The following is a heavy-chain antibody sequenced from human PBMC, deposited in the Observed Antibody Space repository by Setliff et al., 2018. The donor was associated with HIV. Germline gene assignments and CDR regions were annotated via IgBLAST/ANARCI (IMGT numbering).Heavy chain of an antibody. Sequence: PGGSLRLSCAASGLIFSGYGMYWVRQAPGKGLEWVAFIRYDGDNKYYADSVKGRFTISRDNSKNTLYLQMNSLRAKDAAVYYCAKAFGYCSGGSCPVLMDVWGKGTTVTVSS. J-gene: IGHJ6*03. D-gene: IGHD2-15*01. CDR3: AKAFGYCSGGSCPVLMDV. CDR2: IRYDGDNK. CDR1: GLIFSGYG. V-gene: IGHV3-30*02.